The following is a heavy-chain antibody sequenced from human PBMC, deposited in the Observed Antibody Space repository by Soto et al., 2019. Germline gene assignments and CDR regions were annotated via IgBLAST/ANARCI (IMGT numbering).Heavy chain of an antibody. J-gene: IGHJ6*02. CDR1: GGSISSSNW. D-gene: IGHD6-13*01. CDR2: IYHSGST. Sequence: SETLSLTCAVSGGSISSSNWWSWVRQPPGKGLEWIGEIYHSGSTNYNPSLKSRVTISVDKFKNQFSLKLSSVTAADTAVYYCARVAGIAAAGTPYYYYGMDVWGQGTTVTVSS. V-gene: IGHV4-4*02. CDR3: ARVAGIAAAGTPYYYYGMDV.